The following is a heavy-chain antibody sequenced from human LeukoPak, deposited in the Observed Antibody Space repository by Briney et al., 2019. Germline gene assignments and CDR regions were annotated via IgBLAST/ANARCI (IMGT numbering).Heavy chain of an antibody. D-gene: IGHD6-19*01. J-gene: IGHJ4*02. CDR3: ASVYSTGWYFDY. Sequence: GASVKVSCKASGYTGYYVHWVRQAPGQGLEWMGWINPNTGDTNIAQKFQGRVLMTRDSSISTVYMELSSLRSDDTAVYYCASVYSTGWYFDYWGQGTLVTVSS. CDR2: INPNTGDT. CDR1: GYTGYY. V-gene: IGHV1-2*02.